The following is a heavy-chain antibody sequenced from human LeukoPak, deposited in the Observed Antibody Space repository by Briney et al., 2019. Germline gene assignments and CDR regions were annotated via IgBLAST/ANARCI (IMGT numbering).Heavy chain of an antibody. Sequence: PGGSLRLSCTASGFSFSSYWMSWVRQAPGKGLEWVDNIKQDGNEKYHLDSVKGRLTISRDNAKNSLYLQMNSLRAEDTAVYYCTRDFVEPYYFDSWGQGSLVTVSS. V-gene: IGHV3-7*01. CDR2: IKQDGNEK. J-gene: IGHJ4*02. CDR1: GFSFSSYW. CDR3: TRDFVEPYYFDS. D-gene: IGHD1-14*01.